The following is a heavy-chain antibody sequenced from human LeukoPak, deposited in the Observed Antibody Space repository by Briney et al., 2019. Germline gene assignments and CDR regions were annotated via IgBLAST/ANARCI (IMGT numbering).Heavy chain of an antibody. J-gene: IGHJ4*02. CDR3: ARDFRYAGDAIRVPSPQSGYERLIPSFDY. CDR1: GYTFTSYG. Sequence: GASVKVSCKASGYTFTSYGISWVRQAPGQGLEWMGWISAYNGNTNYAQKLQGRVTMTTDTSTSTAYMELRSLRSDDTAVYYCARDFRYAGDAIRVPSPQSGYERLIPSFDYWGQGTLVTVSS. V-gene: IGHV1-18*01. CDR2: ISAYNGNT. D-gene: IGHD5-12*01.